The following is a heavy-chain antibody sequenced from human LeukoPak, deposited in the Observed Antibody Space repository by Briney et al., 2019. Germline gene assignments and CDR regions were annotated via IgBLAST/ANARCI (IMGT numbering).Heavy chain of an antibody. J-gene: IGHJ4*02. CDR3: ASDPPGELSSSWYYFDY. CDR1: GFTFSSYG. D-gene: IGHD6-13*01. Sequence: ARSLRLTCAASGFTFSSYGMHWVRQAPGKGLELVAVISYDGSNKYYADSVKGRFTISRDNSKNTLYLQMNSLRAEDTAVYYCASDPPGELSSSWYYFDYWGQGTLVTVSS. V-gene: IGHV3-30*19. CDR2: ISYDGSNK.